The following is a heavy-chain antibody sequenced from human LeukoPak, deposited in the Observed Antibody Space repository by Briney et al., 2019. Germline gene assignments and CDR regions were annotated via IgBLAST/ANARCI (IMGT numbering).Heavy chain of an antibody. V-gene: IGHV4-59*06. J-gene: IGHJ3*02. CDR1: GGSISSYY. D-gene: IGHD2-21*02. CDR2: ISNSGTT. Sequence: SETLSLTCTVSGGSISSYYWSWIRQHPGKGLEWIGYISNSGTTSYNPSLKSRVSISVDTSNNQFSLRLSSVTAADTAVYYCARDVVVTSGPDAFDIWGQGTMVTVSS. CDR3: ARDVVVTSGPDAFDI.